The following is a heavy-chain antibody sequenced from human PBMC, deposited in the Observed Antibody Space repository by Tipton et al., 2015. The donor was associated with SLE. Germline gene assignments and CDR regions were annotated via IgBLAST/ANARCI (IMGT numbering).Heavy chain of an antibody. V-gene: IGHV3-11*06. D-gene: IGHD6-19*01. J-gene: IGHJ4*02. Sequence: SLRLSCAASGFTFSDYYMSWIRQAPGKGLEWVSYISSSSSYTNYADSVKGRFTISRDNAKNSLYLQMNSLRAEDTAVYYCARAYRPSTGVAVADPVDYWGQGTLVTVSS. CDR2: ISSSSSYT. CDR3: ARAYRPSTGVAVADPVDY. CDR1: GFTFSDYY.